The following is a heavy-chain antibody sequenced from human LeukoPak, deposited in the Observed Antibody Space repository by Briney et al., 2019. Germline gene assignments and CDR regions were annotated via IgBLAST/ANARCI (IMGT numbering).Heavy chain of an antibody. CDR3: ARGYYDFLTGYHSWYFDL. V-gene: IGHV4-34*01. CDR2: IKHSGST. D-gene: IGHD3-9*01. CDR1: DGSFSGYY. J-gene: IGHJ2*01. Sequence: SETLSLTCAVYDGSFSGYYWSWICQPPGKGLEWIGEIKHSGSTNYNPSLKSRVTISVDTSRNQFSLKLSSVTAADTAVYYCARGYYDFLTGYHSWYFDLWGRGTLVTVSS.